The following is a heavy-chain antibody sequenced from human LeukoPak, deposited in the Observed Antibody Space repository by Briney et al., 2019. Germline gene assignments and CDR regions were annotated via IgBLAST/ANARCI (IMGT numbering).Heavy chain of an antibody. CDR3: ARGQKYRSGYTVTELGSGYFDY. V-gene: IGHV4-61*01. Sequence: PSETLSLTCTVSAGSISSGSYYWGWIRQPPGKGLEWNGDIYYSGRTSYNPSLKSRVTISVDTSKNQFSLRLSSVTAADTAVYYCARGQKYRSGYTVTELGSGYFDYWGQGTLVTVSS. CDR1: AGSISSGSYY. J-gene: IGHJ4*02. D-gene: IGHD5-18*01. CDR2: IYYSGRT.